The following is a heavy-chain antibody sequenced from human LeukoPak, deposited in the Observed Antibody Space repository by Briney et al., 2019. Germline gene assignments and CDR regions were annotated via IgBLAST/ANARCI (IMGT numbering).Heavy chain of an antibody. Sequence: SETLSLTCTVSGGSISSGSYYWSWIRQPAGKGLEWIGRIYTSRSTNYIPSLKSRVTISVDTSKNQFSLKLSSVTAADTAVYYCARDVAGYSSSWYEYYYYYMDVWGKGTTVTVSS. V-gene: IGHV4-61*02. CDR2: IYTSRST. J-gene: IGHJ6*03. CDR1: GGSISSGSYY. D-gene: IGHD6-13*01. CDR3: ARDVAGYSSSWYEYYYYYMDV.